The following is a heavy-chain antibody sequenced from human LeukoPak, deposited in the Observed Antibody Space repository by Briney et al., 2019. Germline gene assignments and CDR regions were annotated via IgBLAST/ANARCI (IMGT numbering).Heavy chain of an antibody. Sequence: SETLSLTCAVYGVSFSGYYWSWIRQPPGKGLEWIGEINHSGSTNYNPSLKSRVTISVDTSKNQFSLKLSSVTAADTAVYYCAIEDRDYYDRNLNWGQGTLVTVSS. CDR1: GVSFSGYY. CDR2: INHSGST. V-gene: IGHV4-34*01. CDR3: AIEDRDYYDRNLN. D-gene: IGHD3-22*01. J-gene: IGHJ4*02.